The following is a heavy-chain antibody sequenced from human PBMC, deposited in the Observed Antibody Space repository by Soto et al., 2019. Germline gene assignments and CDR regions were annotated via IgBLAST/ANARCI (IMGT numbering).Heavy chain of an antibody. Sequence: QVQLQESGPGLVKPSQTLSLTCTVSGGSISSGSYYWSWIRQHPGKGLEWTGYIYYSGSTNYNPSRKSRVTISVDTSKNQCALKLSSVTAADTAVYYCARSAAAEHSDYWGQGTLVTVSS. D-gene: IGHD6-13*01. J-gene: IGHJ4*02. CDR2: IYYSGST. CDR1: GGSISSGSYY. CDR3: ARSAAAEHSDY. V-gene: IGHV4-31*03.